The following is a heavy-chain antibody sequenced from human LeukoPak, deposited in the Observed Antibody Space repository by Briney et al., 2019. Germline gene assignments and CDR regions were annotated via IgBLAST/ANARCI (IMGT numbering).Heavy chain of an antibody. CDR2: INAGNGNT. Sequence: ASVKVSCKASGYTFTSYAMHWVRQAPGQRLEWMGWINAGNGNTKYSQKFQGRVTITRDTSASTAYMELSSLRSEDTAVYYCARRGTPNLNVYFYYGMDVWGKGTTVTVSS. V-gene: IGHV1-3*01. CDR1: GYTFTSYA. CDR3: ARRGTPNLNVYFYYGMDV. D-gene: IGHD1-1*01. J-gene: IGHJ6*04.